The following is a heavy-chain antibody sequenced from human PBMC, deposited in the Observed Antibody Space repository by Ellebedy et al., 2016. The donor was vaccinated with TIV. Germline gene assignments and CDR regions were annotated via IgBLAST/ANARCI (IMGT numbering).Heavy chain of an antibody. CDR1: GFTFSGYT. CDR2: VWYDGSDK. V-gene: IGHV3-33*08. CDR3: ARESCNNITCYFDY. Sequence: PGGSLRLSCAASGFTFSGYTMSWVRQAPGKGLEWVAVVWYDGSDKYYADSVKGRFTISRDNSKNTLFLQMNSLRAEDTAVYYCARESCNNITCYFDYWGLGTLVTVSS. J-gene: IGHJ4*02. D-gene: IGHD2/OR15-2a*01.